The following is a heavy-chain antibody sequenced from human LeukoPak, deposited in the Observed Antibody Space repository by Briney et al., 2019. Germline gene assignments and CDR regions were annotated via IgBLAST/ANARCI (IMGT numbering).Heavy chain of an antibody. Sequence: SETLSLTCTVSGGSISDSSYYWGWIRQPPGQGLVWIGSIYFSGNVHYNPSRTIRVTMCDVQSKDQFSLKQPYVTAADAALHYAAGCRICRGSNWFLGPYGMDVWGRGKTVSVSS. CDR1: GGSISDSSYY. J-gene: IGHJ6*02. V-gene: IGHV4-39*01. D-gene: IGHD2-15*01. CDR3: AGCRICRGSNWFLGPYGMDV. CDR2: IYFSGNV.